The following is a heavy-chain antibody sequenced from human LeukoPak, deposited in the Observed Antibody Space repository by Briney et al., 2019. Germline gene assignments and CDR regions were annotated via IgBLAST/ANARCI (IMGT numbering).Heavy chain of an antibody. CDR1: GGTFSSYA. Sequence: ASVKVSCKASGGTFSSYAISWVRQAPGQGLEWMGGIIPIFGTANYAQKFQGRVTITTDESTSTAYMELSSLRSEDTAVYYCATAMGPYSSSSGYYYYYMDVWGKGTTVTVSS. CDR2: IIPIFGTA. V-gene: IGHV1-69*05. J-gene: IGHJ6*03. CDR3: ATAMGPYSSSSGYYYYYMDV. D-gene: IGHD6-6*01.